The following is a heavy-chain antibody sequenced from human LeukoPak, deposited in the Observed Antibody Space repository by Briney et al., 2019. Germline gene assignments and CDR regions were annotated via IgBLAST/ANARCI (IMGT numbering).Heavy chain of an antibody. D-gene: IGHD6-13*01. V-gene: IGHV3-21*04. CDR3: AKVYSSSWYDPFDY. CDR1: GFTFSYNG. Sequence: GGSLRLSCAASGFTFSYNGMTWVRQAPGKGLEWVSSIGTSNSDKNYADSVKGRFTISRDNAKNSLFLQMNSLRAEDTAVYYCAKVYSSSWYDPFDYWGQGTLVTVSS. CDR2: IGTSNSDK. J-gene: IGHJ4*02.